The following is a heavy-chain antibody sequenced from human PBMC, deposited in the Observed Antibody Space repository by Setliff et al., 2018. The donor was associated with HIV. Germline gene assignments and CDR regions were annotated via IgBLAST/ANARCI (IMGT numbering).Heavy chain of an antibody. Sequence: SETLSLTCTVSGASISSGDYYWTWIRQPPGKGLEWTGYIYYSGSTYYNPALKSRVTISVDTSKNQFSLKLYAVTAADMAVYYCARDPYDTSGYSNYYFDLWGRGTLVTVSS. CDR1: GASISSGDYY. D-gene: IGHD3-22*01. J-gene: IGHJ2*01. CDR3: ARDPYDTSGYSNYYFDL. V-gene: IGHV4-30-4*08. CDR2: IYYSGST.